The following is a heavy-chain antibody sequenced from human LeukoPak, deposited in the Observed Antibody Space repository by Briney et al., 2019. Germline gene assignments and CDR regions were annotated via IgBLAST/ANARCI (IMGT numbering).Heavy chain of an antibody. D-gene: IGHD5-18*01. Sequence: ASVKVSCKASGGTFSSYAISWVRQAPGQGLEWMGGIIPIFGTANYAQKFQGRVTIIADKPTSTAYMELSSLRSEDTAVYYCAGRRSGYTYGSPENWFDPWAREPWSPSPQ. CDR2: IIPIFGTA. J-gene: IGHJ5*02. CDR3: AGRRSGYTYGSPENWFDP. CDR1: GGTFSSYA. V-gene: IGHV1-69*06.